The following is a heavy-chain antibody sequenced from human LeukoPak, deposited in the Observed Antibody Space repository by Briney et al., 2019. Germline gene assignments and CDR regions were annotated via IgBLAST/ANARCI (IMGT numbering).Heavy chain of an antibody. Sequence: SVKVSCKASGGTSSSYAISWVRQAPGQGLEWMGGIIPIFGTANYAQKFQGRVTITADESTGTAYMELSSLRSEDTAVYYCARDEVAAAGTFYWGQGTLVTVSS. V-gene: IGHV1-69*13. CDR2: IIPIFGTA. D-gene: IGHD6-13*01. CDR1: GGTSSSYA. CDR3: ARDEVAAAGTFY. J-gene: IGHJ4*02.